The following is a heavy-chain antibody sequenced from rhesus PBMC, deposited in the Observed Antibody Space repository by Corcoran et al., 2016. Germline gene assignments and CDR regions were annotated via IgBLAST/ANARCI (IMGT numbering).Heavy chain of an antibody. D-gene: IGHD6-25*01. CDR2: ITYSGST. V-gene: IGHV4-122*02. CDR1: GYSISGYY. J-gene: IGHJ1*01. Sequence: QVQLQESGPGLVKPSETLSLACAVSGYSISGYYWSWIRQAPGNGLEWIGYITYSGSTSYNSSLKSRGNISRDTSKNQFSLKLGSVTAADTAVYYCAREDRYSGEYFEFWGQGALVTVSS. CDR3: AREDRYSGEYFEF.